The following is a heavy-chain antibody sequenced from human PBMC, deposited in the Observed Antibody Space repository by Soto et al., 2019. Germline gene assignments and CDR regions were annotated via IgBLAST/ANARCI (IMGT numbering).Heavy chain of an antibody. J-gene: IGHJ5*02. CDR3: AKLSCTSSTCYFPGWFDP. CDR2: VYYSGSS. Sequence: PSETLSLTCTVSGDSISGGAFFWSWIRQPPGKGLEWIANVYYSGSSYYNPSLKSRLTISVDTTKNQFSLQLKSMTAADTAVYYCAKLSCTSSTCYFPGWFDPWGQGTLVTVSS. CDR1: GDSISGGAFF. D-gene: IGHD2-2*01. V-gene: IGHV4-31*03.